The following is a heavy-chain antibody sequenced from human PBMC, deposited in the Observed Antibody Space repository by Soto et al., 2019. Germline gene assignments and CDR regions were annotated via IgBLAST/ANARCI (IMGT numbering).Heavy chain of an antibody. J-gene: IGHJ4*02. CDR1: GFIFRNNA. Sequence: GGSLRLSCAASGFIFRNNALHWVRQAPGKGLEWVALISNDGSETYYGDSVRGRFTISRDNSKNTLYLQMNSLGAEDTAVYYCARESEDLTSNFDYWGQGTLVTVSS. V-gene: IGHV3-30-3*01. CDR3: ARESEDLTSNFDY. CDR2: ISNDGSET.